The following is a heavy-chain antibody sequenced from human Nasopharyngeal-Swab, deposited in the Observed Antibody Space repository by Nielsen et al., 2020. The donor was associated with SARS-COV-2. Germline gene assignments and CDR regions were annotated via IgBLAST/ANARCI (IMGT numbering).Heavy chain of an antibody. J-gene: IGHJ6*02. CDR1: GFSFRSYW. D-gene: IGHD3-10*01. CDR2: INSDGTTT. V-gene: IGHV3-74*01. Sequence: GESLKISCAASGFSFRSYWMHWVRQAPGKGLVWVSCINSDGTTTRYADSVKGRFTVSRDNAKNTLYLEMNSLRADDTAVYYCARRLVWFGEGHYYYYSMDVWGQGTTVTVSS. CDR3: ARRLVWFGEGHYYYYSMDV.